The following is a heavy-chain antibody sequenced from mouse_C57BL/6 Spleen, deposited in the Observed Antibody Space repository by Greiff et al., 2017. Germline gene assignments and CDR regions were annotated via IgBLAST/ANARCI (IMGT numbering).Heavy chain of an antibody. CDR3: ASRIYYDYDPYAMDY. CDR1: GYTFTGYW. D-gene: IGHD2-4*01. CDR2: ILPGSGST. J-gene: IGHJ4*01. Sequence: VKLQQSGAELMKPGASVKLSCKATGYTFTGYWIEWVKQRPGHGLEWIGEILPGSGSTNYNEKFKGKATFTADTSSNTAYMQLSSLTTEDSAIYYCASRIYYDYDPYAMDYWGQGTSVTVSS. V-gene: IGHV1-9*01.